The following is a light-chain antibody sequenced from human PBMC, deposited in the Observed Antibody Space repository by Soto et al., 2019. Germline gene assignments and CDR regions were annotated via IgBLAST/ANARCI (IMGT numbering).Light chain of an antibody. Sequence: DTQMTQSPSSLPASVGDRVTITCRASQTVAKSLNWYQQKPGKAPDLLIYATSHLHSEVPSRFSGSGSGTDFTLTINSLQPEDFATYYCQQVYRMPPTFSQGTKVDI. CDR3: QQVYRMPPT. V-gene: IGKV1-39*01. CDR1: QTVAKS. CDR2: ATS. J-gene: IGKJ1*01.